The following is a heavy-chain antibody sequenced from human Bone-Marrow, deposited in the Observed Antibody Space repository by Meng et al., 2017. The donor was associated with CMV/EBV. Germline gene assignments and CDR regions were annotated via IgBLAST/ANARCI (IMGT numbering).Heavy chain of an antibody. Sequence: GESLKISCAASGFTFSSYAMHWVRQAPGKGLEWVAVISYDGSNKYYADSVKGRFTISRDNSKNTLYLQMNSLRAEDTAVYYCARDLLSTTWFDPWGQGTLVTVSS. D-gene: IGHD2-2*01. CDR1: GFTFSSYA. V-gene: IGHV3-30*04. CDR2: ISYDGSNK. CDR3: ARDLLSTTWFDP. J-gene: IGHJ5*02.